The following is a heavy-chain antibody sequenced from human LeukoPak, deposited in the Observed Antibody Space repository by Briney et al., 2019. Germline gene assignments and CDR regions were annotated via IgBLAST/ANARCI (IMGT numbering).Heavy chain of an antibody. Sequence: GGSLRLSCTGSGFRFIDYTMSWFRQPPGKGLEWVGFVRGYGGTTEYAASAEGSFTVSRDDSKSIAYLQTSSLKIEDTAVYYCARGRTLPNVKYYFDSWGQGTLVTVSS. CDR3: ARGRTLPNVKYYFDS. CDR2: VRGYGGTT. D-gene: IGHD1/OR15-1a*01. J-gene: IGHJ4*02. CDR1: GFRFIDYT. V-gene: IGHV3-49*03.